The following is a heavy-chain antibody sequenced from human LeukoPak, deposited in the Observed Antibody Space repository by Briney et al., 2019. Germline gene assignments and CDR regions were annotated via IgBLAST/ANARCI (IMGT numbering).Heavy chain of an antibody. CDR2: ISAYNGNT. CDR1: GYTFTSYG. CDR3: ARDPDIWFGELFYFDY. J-gene: IGHJ4*02. D-gene: IGHD3-10*01. V-gene: IGHV1-18*01. Sequence: GASVKVSCKASGYTFTSYGISWVRQAPGQGLEWMGWISAYNGNTNYAQKLQGRVTMTTDTSTSTAYMELRSLRSDDTAVYYCARDPDIWFGELFYFDYWGQGTLVTVSS.